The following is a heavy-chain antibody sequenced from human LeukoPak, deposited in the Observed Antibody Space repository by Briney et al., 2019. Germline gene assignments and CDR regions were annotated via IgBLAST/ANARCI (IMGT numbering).Heavy chain of an antibody. CDR1: GFTFSSYA. J-gene: IGHJ4*02. CDR3: AKMRWELNYFDY. Sequence: PGGSLRLSCAASGFTFSSYAMHWVRQAPGKGLEWVAVISYDGSNKYYADSVKGRFTISRDNSKNTLYLQMNSLRAEDTAIYYCAKMRWELNYFDYWGQGTLVTVSS. CDR2: ISYDGSNK. V-gene: IGHV3-30-3*02. D-gene: IGHD4-23*01.